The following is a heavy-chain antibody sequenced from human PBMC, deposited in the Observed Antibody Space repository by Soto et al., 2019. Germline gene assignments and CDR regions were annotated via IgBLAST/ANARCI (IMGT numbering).Heavy chain of an antibody. J-gene: IGHJ6*02. CDR2: ISADNGNT. CDR3: ARCIQQDYYYGMDV. Sequence: QAQLVQSGAEVKKPGASVKVTCKASGYTFYSHSISWVRQAPGQGLEWMGRISADNGNTKYAQKLRGRVTMTTDTSTSTVYMELRNLRSDDTAVYYCARCIQQDYYYGMDVWGQGTTVTVSS. D-gene: IGHD5-18*01. V-gene: IGHV1-18*01. CDR1: GYTFYSHS.